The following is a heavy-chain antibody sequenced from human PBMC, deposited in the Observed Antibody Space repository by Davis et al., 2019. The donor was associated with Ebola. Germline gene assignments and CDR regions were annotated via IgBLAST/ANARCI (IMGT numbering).Heavy chain of an antibody. D-gene: IGHD2-8*01. CDR1: GYTFTGYY. Sequence: ASVKVSCKASGYTFTGYYMHWVRQAPGKGLEWMGSFDPEDGEAISAHKFQDSVTMTEDTSTRTAYMELSSLRSDDTAVYYCARDHVLMVYATASWFDPWGQGTLVTVSS. J-gene: IGHJ5*02. V-gene: IGHV1-24*01. CDR2: FDPEDGEA. CDR3: ARDHVLMVYATASWFDP.